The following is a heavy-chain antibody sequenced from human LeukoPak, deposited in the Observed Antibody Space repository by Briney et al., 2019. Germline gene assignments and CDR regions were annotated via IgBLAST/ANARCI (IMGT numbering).Heavy chain of an antibody. D-gene: IGHD6-13*01. V-gene: IGHV1-2*02. J-gene: IGHJ5*02. Sequence: ASVKVSCKASGYTFTSYGISWVRQAPGQGLEWMGWINPNSGGTNYAQKFQGRVTMTRDTSISTAYMELSRLRSDDTAVYYCARERRGAAAGTPRNWFDPWGQGTLVTVSS. CDR2: INPNSGGT. CDR3: ARERRGAAAGTPRNWFDP. CDR1: GYTFTSYG.